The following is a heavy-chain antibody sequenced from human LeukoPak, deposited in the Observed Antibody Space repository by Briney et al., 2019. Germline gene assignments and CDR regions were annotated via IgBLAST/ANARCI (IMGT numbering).Heavy chain of an antibody. D-gene: IGHD6-13*01. Sequence: GGSLRLSCAASGYTFSSGYAMSWVRQPAGRRVGWVSAMTRDGRTFYADSVQGRVTISRDNSKNTLYLQMSSLRAEDTADYFCANVGVADANPHFYLDVWGTGTTDTLS. CDR1: GYTFSSGYA. CDR3: ANVGVADANPHFYLDV. J-gene: IGHJ6*03. V-gene: IGHV3-23*01. CDR2: MTRDGRT.